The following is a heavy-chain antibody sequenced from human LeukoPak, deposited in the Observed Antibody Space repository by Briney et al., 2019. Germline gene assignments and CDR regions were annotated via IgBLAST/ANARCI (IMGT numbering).Heavy chain of an antibody. CDR2: IYYSGST. J-gene: IGHJ1*01. D-gene: IGHD4-23*01. CDR3: ARAEMTTVVTGGFQH. Sequence: SETLSLTCTVSGGSISSYYWSWIRQPPGKGLEWIGYIYYSGSTNYNPSLKSRVTISVDTSKNQFSLKLSSVTAADTAVYYCARAEMTTVVTGGFQHWGQGTLVTVS. CDR1: GGSISSYY. V-gene: IGHV4-59*01.